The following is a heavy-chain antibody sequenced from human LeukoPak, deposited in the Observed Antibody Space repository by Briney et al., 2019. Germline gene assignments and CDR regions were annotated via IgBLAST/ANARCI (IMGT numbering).Heavy chain of an antibody. Sequence: GASVKVSCKASGYTFTSYYMHWVRQAPGQGLEWMGIINPSGGSTSYAQKFQGRVTMTRDTSTSTVCMELSSLRSEDTAVYYCASAAGIVGVPHDPLTIWGQGTMVTVSS. J-gene: IGHJ3*02. D-gene: IGHD1-26*01. CDR3: ASAAGIVGVPHDPLTI. V-gene: IGHV1-46*01. CDR1: GYTFTSYY. CDR2: INPSGGST.